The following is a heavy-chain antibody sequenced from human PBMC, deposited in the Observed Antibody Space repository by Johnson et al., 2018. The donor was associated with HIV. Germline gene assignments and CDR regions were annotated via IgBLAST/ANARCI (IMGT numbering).Heavy chain of an antibody. CDR2: ISYDGSNK. Sequence: QVQLVESGGGVVQPGRSLRLSCAASGFTFSSYAMHWVRQAPGKGLEWVAVISYDGSNKYYADSVKGRFTISRDNSKNTLYLQMNSLRAEDTAVYYCARVATHAFDIWGPGTMVTVSS. V-gene: IGHV3-30*04. CDR3: ARVATHAFDI. D-gene: IGHD1-26*01. CDR1: GFTFSSYA. J-gene: IGHJ3*02.